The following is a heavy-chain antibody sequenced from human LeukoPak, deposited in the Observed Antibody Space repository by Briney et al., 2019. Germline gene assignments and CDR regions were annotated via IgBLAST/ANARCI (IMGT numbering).Heavy chain of an antibody. CDR2: ISTVGDRT. D-gene: IGHD5-24*01. CDR3: AKILERELQYYYYGMDV. Sequence: GGSLRLSCAASGFTFKSYAMIWVRQAPGKGLESVSSISTVGDRTYYTDSVKGRFAISRDNSKNTLYLQMNSLRAEDTAVYYCAKILERELQYYYYGMDVWGQGTTVTVSS. CDR1: GFTFKSYA. J-gene: IGHJ6*02. V-gene: IGHV3-23*01.